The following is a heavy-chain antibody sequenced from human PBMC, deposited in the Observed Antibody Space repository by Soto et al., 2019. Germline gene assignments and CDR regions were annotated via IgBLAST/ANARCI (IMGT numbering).Heavy chain of an antibody. CDR2: IKQDGSEK. V-gene: IGHV3-7*05. CDR1: GFTFSSYW. CDR3: ARDYGDYVEYYFDY. D-gene: IGHD4-17*01. J-gene: IGHJ4*02. Sequence: GGSLRLSCAASGFTFSSYWMSWVRQAPGKGLEWVANIKQDGSEKYYVDSVKGRFTISRDNAKNSLYLQMNSLRAEDTAVYYCARDYGDYVEYYFDYWGQGTLVTVSS.